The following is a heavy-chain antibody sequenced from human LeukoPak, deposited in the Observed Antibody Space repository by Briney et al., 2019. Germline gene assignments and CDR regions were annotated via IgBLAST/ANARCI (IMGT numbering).Heavy chain of an antibody. J-gene: IGHJ4*02. V-gene: IGHV3-21*01. D-gene: IGHD3-9*01. CDR2: ISSSSSYI. CDR3: ARVYYDILTGPDY. Sequence: PGGSLRLSCAASGFTFSSYSMNWVRQAPGKGLEWVSSISSSSSYIYYADSVKGRFTISRDNAKNSLYLQMNSLRAEDTAVYYCARVYYDILTGPDYWGQGTLVTVSS. CDR1: GFTFSSYS.